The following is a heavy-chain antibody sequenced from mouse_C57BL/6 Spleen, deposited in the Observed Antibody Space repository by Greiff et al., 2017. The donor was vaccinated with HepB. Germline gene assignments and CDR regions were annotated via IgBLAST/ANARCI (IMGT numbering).Heavy chain of an antibody. J-gene: IGHJ3*01. Sequence: QVTLKVCGPGILQPSQTLSLTCSFSGFSLSTFGMGVGWIRQPSGKGLEWLAHIWWDDDKYYNPALKSRLTISKDTSKNQVFLKIANVDTADTATYYCARMAYYSNRAWFAYWGQGTLVTVSA. CDR1: GFSLSTFGMG. CDR2: IWWDDDK. D-gene: IGHD2-5*01. CDR3: ARMAYYSNRAWFAY. V-gene: IGHV8-8*01.